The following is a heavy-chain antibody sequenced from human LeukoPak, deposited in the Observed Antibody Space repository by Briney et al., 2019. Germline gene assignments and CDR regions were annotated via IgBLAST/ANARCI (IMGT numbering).Heavy chain of an antibody. Sequence: PGGSLRLSCAASGFMFSNYWMNWVRQAPGKGLEWVANIYQDGNKKNYVDSVKGRFTISRDNAKNSLYLQMNSLRAEDTAVYYCACTNTLDVWGKGTTVTVSS. CDR1: GFMFSNYW. J-gene: IGHJ6*04. D-gene: IGHD2-8*01. CDR3: ACTNTLDV. V-gene: IGHV3-7*03. CDR2: IYQDGNKK.